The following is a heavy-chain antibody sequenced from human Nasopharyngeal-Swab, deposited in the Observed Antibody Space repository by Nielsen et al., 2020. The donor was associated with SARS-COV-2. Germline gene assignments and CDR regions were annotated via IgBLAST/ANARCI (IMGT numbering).Heavy chain of an antibody. CDR1: GFTFSSYS. D-gene: IGHD5-12*01. CDR2: INSASNYV. V-gene: IGHV3-21*01. Sequence: GESLKISCAASGFTFSSYSMNWVRQAPGKGLEWVSSINSASNYVLYADSVKGRFTVSRDNAYNSLYLQMNSLRAEDTAVYYCARDVGTDVATTDSDAFDIWGQGTVVTVSS. J-gene: IGHJ3*02. CDR3: ARDVGTDVATTDSDAFDI.